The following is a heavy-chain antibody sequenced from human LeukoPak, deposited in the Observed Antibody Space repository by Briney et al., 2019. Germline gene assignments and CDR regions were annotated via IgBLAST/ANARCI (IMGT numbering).Heavy chain of an antibody. CDR2: KQQDGSEK. D-gene: IGHD2-2*01. V-gene: IGHV3-7*01. Sequence: GGSMRLCCAASGFTFSSYWMSWVRQARRKGLEVVANKQQDGSEKYYVESVKGRFTISRDNAKNSLYLQMNSLRAEDTAVYYCARDDCSSISCYHNWFDPWGQGTLVTVSS. CDR3: ARDDCSSISCYHNWFDP. CDR1: GFTFSSYW. J-gene: IGHJ5*02.